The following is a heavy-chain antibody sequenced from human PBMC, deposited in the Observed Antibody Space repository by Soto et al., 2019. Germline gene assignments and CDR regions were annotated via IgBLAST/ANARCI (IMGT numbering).Heavy chain of an antibody. V-gene: IGHV4-59*01. D-gene: IGHD4-17*01. CDR2: IYYSGST. J-gene: IGHJ4*02. CDR1: GGSISSYY. CDR3: ARKMTTLTTFDH. Sequence: SETLSLTCAVSGGSISSYYWSWIRQPPGKGLEWIGYIYYSGSTNYNPSLKSRVTISIDTSKNQFSLKVSSVTAAATAAYYCARKMTTLTTFDHWGQGTPVTVT.